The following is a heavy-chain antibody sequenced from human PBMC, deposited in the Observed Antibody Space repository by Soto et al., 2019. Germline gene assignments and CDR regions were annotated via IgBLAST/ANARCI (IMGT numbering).Heavy chain of an antibody. V-gene: IGHV1-18*01. D-gene: IGHD3-3*01. CDR3: ARDRSITIFGVVNNWFDP. CDR2: ISAYNGNT. Sequence: VKVSCKASGYTFTSYGISWVRQAPGQGLEWMGWISAYNGNTNCAQKLQGRVTMTTDTSTSTAYMELRSLRSDDTAVYYCARDRSITIFGVVNNWFDPWGQGTLVTVSS. J-gene: IGHJ5*02. CDR1: GYTFTSYG.